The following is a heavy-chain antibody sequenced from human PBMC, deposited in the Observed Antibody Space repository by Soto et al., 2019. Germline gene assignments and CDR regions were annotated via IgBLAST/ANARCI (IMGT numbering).Heavy chain of an antibody. Sequence: QVTLKESGPVLVKPTETLTLTCTVSGVSLSNARMGVSWIRQPPGKALERLAHIFSNDKKSYSTSLKTRLTNSKDTSKSEVNLTMTNRDHLDTATYYCARIRFRQQLHYYYAMDVWGQGTTVTVSS. D-gene: IGHD6-13*01. CDR1: GVSLSNARMG. CDR2: IFSNDKK. J-gene: IGHJ6*02. V-gene: IGHV2-26*01. CDR3: ARIRFRQQLHYYYAMDV.